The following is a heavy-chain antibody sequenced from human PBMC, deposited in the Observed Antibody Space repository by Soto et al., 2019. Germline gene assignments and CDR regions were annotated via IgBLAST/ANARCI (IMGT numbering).Heavy chain of an antibody. CDR3: ARSRLAQHYDDIHGFYNFYGMDV. V-gene: IGHV1-2*06. CDR2: INPNTGGT. CDR1: GYTFSGYA. D-gene: IGHD3-3*01. Sequence: QVQLVQSGSEVKKPGASLKVSCKASGYTFSGYAVHWVRRAPGQGLEWMGRINPNTGGTNYAQKCQGRVSVTRDPSISTAYLELSSLKSDDTAVYCCARSRLAQHYDDIHGFYNFYGMDVWGQGTTVTVSS. J-gene: IGHJ6*02.